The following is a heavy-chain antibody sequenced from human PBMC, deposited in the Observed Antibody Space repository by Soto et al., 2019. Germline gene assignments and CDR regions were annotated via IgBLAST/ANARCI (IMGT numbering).Heavy chain of an antibody. V-gene: IGHV4-31*03. D-gene: IGHD2-21*02. J-gene: IGHJ3*02. CDR2: IYYTGST. Sequence: QVQLQESGPGLVKPSQTLSLTCTVSGGSISSGGYYWSWIRQHPGTGLEWIGYIYYTGSTYYNPSLKSRVTISVDTSKNQFSLKLSSVTAADTAVYYCATVEDCGGDCPIEAFEIWGQGTMVTVSS. CDR1: GGSISSGGYY. CDR3: ATVEDCGGDCPIEAFEI.